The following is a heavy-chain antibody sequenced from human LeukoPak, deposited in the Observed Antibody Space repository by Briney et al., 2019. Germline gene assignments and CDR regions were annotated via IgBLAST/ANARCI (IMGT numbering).Heavy chain of an antibody. CDR1: GGSISSYY. J-gene: IGHJ4*02. CDR2: IYTSGST. CDR3: ARRVPYYDSSGYYYSVFDY. D-gene: IGHD3-22*01. Sequence: SETLSLTCTVSGGSISSYYWSWIRQPPGKGLEWIGYIYTSGSTNYNPSLKSRVTISVDTSKNQFSLKLSSVTAADTAVYYCARRVPYYDSSGYYYSVFDYWAREPWSPSPQ. V-gene: IGHV4-4*09.